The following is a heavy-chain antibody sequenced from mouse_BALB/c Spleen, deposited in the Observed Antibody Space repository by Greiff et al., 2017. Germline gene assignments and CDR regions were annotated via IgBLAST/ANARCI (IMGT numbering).Heavy chain of an antibody. J-gene: IGHJ2*01. Sequence: QVQLKQPGAELVKPGASVKLSCKASGYTFTSYWMHWVKQRPGQGLEWIGEINPSNGRTNYNEKFKSKATLTVDKSSSTAYMQLSSLTSEDSAVYYCARTREGYFDYWGQGTTLTVSS. CDR1: GYTFTSYW. CDR3: ARTREGYFDY. CDR2: INPSNGRT. V-gene: IGHV1S81*02.